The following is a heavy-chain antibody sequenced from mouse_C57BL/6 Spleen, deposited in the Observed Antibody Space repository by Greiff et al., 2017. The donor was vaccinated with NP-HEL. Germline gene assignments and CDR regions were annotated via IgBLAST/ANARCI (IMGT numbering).Heavy chain of an antibody. CDR1: GFTFSSYA. CDR3: TRAAYYSNSYYFDY. J-gene: IGHJ2*01. V-gene: IGHV5-9-1*02. CDR2: ISSGGDYI. D-gene: IGHD2-5*01. Sequence: EVQGVESGAGLVKPGGSLKLSCAASGFTFSSYAMSWVRQTPEKRLEWVAYISSGGDYIYYADTVKGRFTITRDNARNTLYLQMSSLKSEDTAMYYCTRAAYYSNSYYFDYWGQGTTLTVSS.